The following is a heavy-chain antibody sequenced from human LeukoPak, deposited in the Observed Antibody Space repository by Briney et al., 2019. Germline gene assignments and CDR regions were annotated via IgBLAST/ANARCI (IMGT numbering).Heavy chain of an antibody. V-gene: IGHV1-2*02. CDR3: ARVREGWFDP. D-gene: IGHD3-10*01. CDR2: INPNSGGT. J-gene: IGHJ5*02. CDR1: GYTFTSYD. Sequence: GASVKVSCKASGYTFTSYDINWVRQAPGQGLEWMGWINPNSGGTNYAQKFQGRVTMTRDTSISTAYMELSRLRSDDTAVYYCARVREGWFDPWGQGTLVTVSS.